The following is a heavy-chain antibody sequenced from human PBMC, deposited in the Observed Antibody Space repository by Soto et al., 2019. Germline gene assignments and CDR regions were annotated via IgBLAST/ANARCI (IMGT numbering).Heavy chain of an antibody. V-gene: IGHV1-69*02. CDR1: GGTFSSYT. Sequence: QVQLVQSGAEVKKPGSSVKVSCKASGGTFSSYTISWVRQAPGQGLEWMGRIIPILGIANYAQKFQGRVTITADKSTSTAYMELSSLRSEDTAVYYCARVLNTVAGIRVGWFDPWGQGTLVTVSS. CDR2: IIPILGIA. D-gene: IGHD6-19*01. CDR3: ARVLNTVAGIRVGWFDP. J-gene: IGHJ5*02.